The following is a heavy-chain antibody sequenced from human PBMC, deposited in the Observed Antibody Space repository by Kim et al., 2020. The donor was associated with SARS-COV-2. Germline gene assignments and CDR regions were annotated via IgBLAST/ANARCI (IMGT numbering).Heavy chain of an antibody. CDR1: GFSFRNYA. Sequence: GGSLRLSCAASGFSFRNYAMAWVRQAPGKGLEWVSTINPTGDATHYADSVKGRFTISRDMSRNTVSLQMDSLRVEDTAVYYCAKDVAGSPCGADCYHDGASDYWGQGTLVIVSS. J-gene: IGHJ4*02. CDR2: INPTGDAT. V-gene: IGHV3-23*01. CDR3: AKDVAGSPCGADCYHDGASDY. D-gene: IGHD2-21*01.